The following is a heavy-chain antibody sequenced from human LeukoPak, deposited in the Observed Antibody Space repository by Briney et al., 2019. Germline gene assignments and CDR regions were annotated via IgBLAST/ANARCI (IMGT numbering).Heavy chain of an antibody. CDR3: ARTRCSGGSCYLNWFDP. V-gene: IGHV4-34*01. Sequence: PSETLSLTCAVYGGSFSGYYWSWIRQPPGKGLEWIGEINHSGSTNYNPSLKSRVTISVDTSKNQFSLKLSSVTAADTAVYYCARTRCSGGSCYLNWFDPWGQGTLVTVSS. CDR1: GGSFSGYY. CDR2: INHSGST. D-gene: IGHD2-15*01. J-gene: IGHJ5*02.